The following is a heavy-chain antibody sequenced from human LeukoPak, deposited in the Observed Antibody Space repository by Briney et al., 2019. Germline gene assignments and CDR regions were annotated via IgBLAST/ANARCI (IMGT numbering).Heavy chain of an antibody. Sequence: GGSLRLSCAASGFTFSSYAMSWVRQAPGKGLEWVSAISGSGGSTYYADSVKGRSTISRDNSKNTLYLQMNSLRAEDTAVYYCAKLPTVTTSFSPRWGQGTLVTVSS. CDR3: AKLPTVTTSFSPR. J-gene: IGHJ4*02. V-gene: IGHV3-23*01. CDR2: ISGSGGST. D-gene: IGHD4-17*01. CDR1: GFTFSSYA.